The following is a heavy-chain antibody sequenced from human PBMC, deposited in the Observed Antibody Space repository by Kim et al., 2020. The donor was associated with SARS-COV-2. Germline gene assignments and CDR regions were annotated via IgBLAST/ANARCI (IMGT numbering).Heavy chain of an antibody. Sequence: SNADSVKGRFTISRDHSRNTLYLQMNSLRPEDTAVYTGARENSQEMKGRDYWGQGTLVTVSS. CDR3: ARENSQEMKGRDY. J-gene: IGHJ4*02. D-gene: IGHD1-7*01. V-gene: IGHV3-30*14.